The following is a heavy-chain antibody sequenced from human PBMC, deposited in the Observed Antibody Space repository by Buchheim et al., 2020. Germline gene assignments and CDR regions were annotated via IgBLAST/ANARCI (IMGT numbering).Heavy chain of an antibody. D-gene: IGHD3-10*01. V-gene: IGHV1-69*01. Sequence: QVQLVQSGAEVKKPGSSVKVSCKASGGTFSSYAISWVRQAPGQGLEWMGGIIPIFGTANYAQRFQGRVRITADESTSTAYMELSRLRSEDTAVYYCARTYYGSGSHFYYYMDVWGKGTT. J-gene: IGHJ6*03. CDR3: ARTYYGSGSHFYYYMDV. CDR1: GGTFSSYA. CDR2: IIPIFGTA.